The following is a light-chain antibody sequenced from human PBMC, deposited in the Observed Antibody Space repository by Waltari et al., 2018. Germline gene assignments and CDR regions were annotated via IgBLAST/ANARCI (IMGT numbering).Light chain of an antibody. CDR2: AAS. CDR1: QSISSY. CDR3: QQSSSTPQST. V-gene: IGKV1-39*01. Sequence: DIQMTQSPSSLSASVGDRVTITCRARQSISSYLNWYQQKPVIAPNLLIYAASSLRSGVPSWFSGSGSGTDFTLTISSLQPEDSATYYCQQSSSTPQSTFGQGTRLEIK. J-gene: IGKJ5*01.